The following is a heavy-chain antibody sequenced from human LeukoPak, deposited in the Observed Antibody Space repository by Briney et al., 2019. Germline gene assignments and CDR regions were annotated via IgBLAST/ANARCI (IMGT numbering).Heavy chain of an antibody. J-gene: IGHJ4*02. V-gene: IGHV3-23*01. D-gene: IGHD6-13*01. CDR2: VSGGGHNT. Sequence: PGGSLRLSCAASGFTFSSYAMSWVRQAPGKGLEWVSVVSGGGHNTYYADSVKGRFTISRDNSKNTLYLQMNSLRAEDTAVYYCAREPRHSSWCDYWGQGTLVTVSS. CDR1: GFTFSSYA. CDR3: AREPRHSSWCDY.